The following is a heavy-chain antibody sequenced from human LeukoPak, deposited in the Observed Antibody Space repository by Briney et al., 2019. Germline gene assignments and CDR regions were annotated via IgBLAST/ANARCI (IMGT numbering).Heavy chain of an antibody. CDR2: INPNSGGT. J-gene: IGHJ4*02. Sequence: ASVKVSCKASGYTFTGYYMHWVRQAPGQGLEWMGWINPNSGGTNYAQKFQGRVTMTRDTSISTAYMELSRLRSDDTAVYYCAKSRRIAAAGDEKFDYWGQGTLVTVSS. V-gene: IGHV1-2*02. CDR1: GYTFTGYY. D-gene: IGHD6-13*01. CDR3: AKSRRIAAAGDEKFDY.